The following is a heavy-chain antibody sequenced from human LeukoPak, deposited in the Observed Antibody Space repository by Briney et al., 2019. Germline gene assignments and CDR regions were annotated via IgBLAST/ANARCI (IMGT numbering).Heavy chain of an antibody. CDR2: IKQDGSEK. D-gene: IGHD4-23*01. Sequence: PGGSLRLSCAVSGFTFSSYWMSWVRQAPGKGLEWVANIKQDGSEKYYVDSVKGRFTISRDNAKNSLYLQMNSLRAEDTAVYYCAKKYGGNPGHAFDIWGQGTMVTVSS. CDR3: AKKYGGNPGHAFDI. CDR1: GFTFSSYW. J-gene: IGHJ3*02. V-gene: IGHV3-7*05.